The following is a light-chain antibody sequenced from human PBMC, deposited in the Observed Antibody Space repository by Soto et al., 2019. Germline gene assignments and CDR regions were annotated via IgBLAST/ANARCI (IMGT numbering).Light chain of an antibody. CDR3: QQYGTSLT. CDR1: QTISSS. V-gene: IGKV3D-20*01. J-gene: IGKJ3*01. Sequence: EIVLTQSPVTLSLSPGERATLSCGAGQTISSSLAWYQQRPGLAPRLLIYDASSRATGIPDRFSGSGSGTDFTLTISRLEPEDFAVYYCQQYGTSLTFGPGTKVDIK. CDR2: DAS.